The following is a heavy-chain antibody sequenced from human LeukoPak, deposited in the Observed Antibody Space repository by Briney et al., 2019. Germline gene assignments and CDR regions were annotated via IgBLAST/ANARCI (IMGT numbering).Heavy chain of an antibody. Sequence: GGSLRLSCVASGFTFSSFGMHWVRQAPGKGLEWVALIWYDGSNTYYADSVKGRFTISRDDSKNMVYLQMNSLRAEDTALYYCARGFLDFDSWGQGTLVIVSS. CDR2: IWYDGSNT. V-gene: IGHV3-33*01. CDR1: GFTFSSFG. J-gene: IGHJ4*02. D-gene: IGHD3-3*01. CDR3: ARGFLDFDS.